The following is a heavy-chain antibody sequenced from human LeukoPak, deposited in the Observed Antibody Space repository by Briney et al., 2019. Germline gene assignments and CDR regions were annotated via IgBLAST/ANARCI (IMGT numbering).Heavy chain of an antibody. Sequence: GGSLRLSCAASGFSSYSLNWVRQAPGKGLEWVSDIYSGGSTYYADSVKGRFTISRDNSKNTLYLQMNSLRAEDTAVYYCTRGGGGSFPHYWGQGTLVTVSS. CDR2: IYSGGST. CDR3: TRGGGGSFPHY. CDR1: GFSSYS. V-gene: IGHV3-53*01. D-gene: IGHD2-21*01. J-gene: IGHJ4*02.